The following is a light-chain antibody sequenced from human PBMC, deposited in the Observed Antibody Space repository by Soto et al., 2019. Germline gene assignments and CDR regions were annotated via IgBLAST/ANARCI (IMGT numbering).Light chain of an antibody. CDR2: GAS. CDR3: QQYGSSPLIS. V-gene: IGKV3-20*01. J-gene: IGKJ5*01. Sequence: EIVLTQSPGTLSLSPGERATLSCRASQTVDTNYLAWYQQIPGQAPRLLIYGASTRATGIPDRFSGSGSGTDFTLTISRLEPEDSALYYCQQYGSSPLISFGQGTRLEI. CDR1: QTVDTNY.